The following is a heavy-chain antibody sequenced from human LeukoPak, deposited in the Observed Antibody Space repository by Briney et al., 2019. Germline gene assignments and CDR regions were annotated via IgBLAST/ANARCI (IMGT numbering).Heavy chain of an antibody. CDR2: INTDGTST. J-gene: IGHJ4*02. CDR3: ARDSSVAAGDY. CDR1: GFTFSSYW. D-gene: IGHD6-19*01. Sequence: GGSLRLSCAASGFTFSSYWMHWVRQVPGKGLVWVSHINTDGTSTSYADSVKGRFTISRDNAKNSLYLQMNSLRDEDTAVYYCARDSSVAAGDYWGQGTLVTVSS. V-gene: IGHV3-74*01.